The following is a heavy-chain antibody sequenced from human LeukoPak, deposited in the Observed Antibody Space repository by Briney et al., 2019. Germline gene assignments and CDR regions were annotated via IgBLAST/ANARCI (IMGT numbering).Heavy chain of an antibody. D-gene: IGHD6-19*01. J-gene: IGHJ4*02. CDR3: ARALRGSGCDY. V-gene: IGHV6-1*01. CDR2: TYYSSKWYN. CDR1: GDSVSSNSAT. Sequence: SQTLSLTCAISGDSVSSNSATWIWLRQSPSRGLEWLGRTYYSSKWYNDYGLSVRSRITVNPDTSKNQFSLQLNSVTPEDTAIYYCARALRGSGCDYWSQGTLVTVSS.